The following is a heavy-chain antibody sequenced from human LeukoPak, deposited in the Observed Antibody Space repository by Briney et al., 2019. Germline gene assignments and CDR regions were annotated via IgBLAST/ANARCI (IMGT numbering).Heavy chain of an antibody. J-gene: IGHJ5*02. Sequence: GGSLRLSCAASGFTFSSYAMNWVRQAPGKGLEWVARMKYDGSVESYADSVRGRFTISRDNAKDSPYLQMNSLRSEDTAVYYCARDFVLGQPLVALDPWGQGTLVTVSS. CDR2: MKYDGSVE. CDR1: GFTFSSYA. D-gene: IGHD2-2*01. V-gene: IGHV3-7*01. CDR3: ARDFVLGQPLVALDP.